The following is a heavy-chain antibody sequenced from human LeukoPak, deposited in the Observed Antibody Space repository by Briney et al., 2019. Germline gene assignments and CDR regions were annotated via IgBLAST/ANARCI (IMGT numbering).Heavy chain of an antibody. CDR2: IYHSGST. Sequence: PSETLSLTCTVSGYSISSGYYWGWIRQPPGKGLEWIGSIYHSGSTYYNPSLKSRVTISVDTSKNQFSLKLSSVTAADTAVYYCGRVPGWELTALGRPYYMDVWGKGTTVTVSS. CDR1: GYSISSGYY. V-gene: IGHV4-38-2*02. CDR3: GRVPGWELTALGRPYYMDV. D-gene: IGHD1-26*01. J-gene: IGHJ6*03.